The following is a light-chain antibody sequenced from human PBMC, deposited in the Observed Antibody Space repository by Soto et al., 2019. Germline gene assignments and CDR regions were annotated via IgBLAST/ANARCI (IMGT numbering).Light chain of an antibody. CDR3: QQYGSSSEIT. CDR2: GAS. V-gene: IGKV3-20*01. Sequence: VLTQSPATLSLSPGERATLSCRASQSVSSNLAWYQQKPGQAPRLLIYGASSRATGFPDRFSGSGSGTDFTLTISGLEPEDSAVYYCQQYGSSSEITFGQGTRLE. CDR1: QSVSSN. J-gene: IGKJ5*01.